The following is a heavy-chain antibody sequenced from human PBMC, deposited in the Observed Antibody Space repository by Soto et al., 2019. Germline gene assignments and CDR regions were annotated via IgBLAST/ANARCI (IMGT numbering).Heavy chain of an antibody. D-gene: IGHD6-19*01. CDR3: AGGTGWFIVD. Sequence: EVQLVESGGGLVQPGGSLRLSCAASGFTFSSYWMNWVRQAPGKGLEWVANIKQDGTEKHYVDSVKDRFTISRDNAKSSLHLQLNSLRADVTAVYYCAGGTGWFIVDWGQGTLVTVSS. J-gene: IGHJ4*02. CDR2: IKQDGTEK. CDR1: GFTFSSYW. V-gene: IGHV3-7*02.